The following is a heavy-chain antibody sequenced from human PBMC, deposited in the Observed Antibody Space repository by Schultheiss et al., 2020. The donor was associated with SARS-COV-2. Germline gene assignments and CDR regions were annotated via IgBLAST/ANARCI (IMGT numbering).Heavy chain of an antibody. CDR3: ARDLSRQYAS. CDR2: IYYSGST. J-gene: IGHJ4*02. Sequence: SETLSLTCTVSGGSISSGGYYWSWIRQHPGKGLEWIGYIYYSGSTYYNPSLQSRVSISVDTSKNQFSLNLSSVTAADTAVYYCARDLSRQYASWGQGTLVTVSS. CDR1: GGSISSGGYY. V-gene: IGHV4-31*03. D-gene: IGHD2-8*01.